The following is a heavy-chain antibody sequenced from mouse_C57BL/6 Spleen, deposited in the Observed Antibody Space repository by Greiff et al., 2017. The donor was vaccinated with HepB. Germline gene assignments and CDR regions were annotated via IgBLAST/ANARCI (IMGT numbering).Heavy chain of an antibody. J-gene: IGHJ2*01. D-gene: IGHD4-1*01. CDR1: GYTFTSYW. CDR2: IDPSDSYT. V-gene: IGHV1-50*01. Sequence: QVQLQQPGAELVKPGASVKLSCKASGYTFTSYWMQWVKQRPGQGLEWIGEIDPSDSYTNYNQKFKGKATLTVDRSSSTAYMQLSSLTSEDSAVYYCARRELGRYYVDYWGQGTTLTVSS. CDR3: ARRELGRYYVDY.